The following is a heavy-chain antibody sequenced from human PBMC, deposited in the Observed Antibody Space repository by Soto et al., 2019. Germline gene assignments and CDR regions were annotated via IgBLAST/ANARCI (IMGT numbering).Heavy chain of an antibody. CDR3: ATVGDYSSGWYSFDY. CDR1: GYSLTELS. D-gene: IGHD6-19*01. Sequence: ASVKVSCKVSGYSLTELSMHWVRQAPGKGLEWMGGFDPEDGETIYAQKFQGRVTMTEDTSTDTAYMELSSLRSEDTAVYYCATVGDYSSGWYSFDYWGQGTLVTVS. J-gene: IGHJ4*02. V-gene: IGHV1-24*01. CDR2: FDPEDGET.